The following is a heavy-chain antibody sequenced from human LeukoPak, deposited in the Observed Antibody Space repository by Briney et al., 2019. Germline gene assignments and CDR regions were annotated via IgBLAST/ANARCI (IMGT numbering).Heavy chain of an antibody. CDR1: GGTFSSYA. V-gene: IGHV1-69*06. J-gene: IGHJ4*02. CDR2: IIPIFGTA. CDR3: ARVGGYCSDTTCSLQERYFFDY. Sequence: SVKVSCKASGGTFSSYAIGWVRQAPGQGLEWMGGIIPIFGTANYAQKFQGRVTITADKSTNTTYMELGSLRYDDTAVYFCARVGGYCSDTTCSLQERYFFDYWGQGTLVTVSS. D-gene: IGHD2-2*01.